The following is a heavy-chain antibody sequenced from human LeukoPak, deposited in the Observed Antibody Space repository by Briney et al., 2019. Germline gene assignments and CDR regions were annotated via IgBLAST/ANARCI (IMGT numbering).Heavy chain of an antibody. CDR1: GGTISSGSYY. CDR3: ARDWGSGYVPN. J-gene: IGHJ4*02. CDR2: IYTSGST. V-gene: IGHV4-61*02. Sequence: SETLSLTCTVSGGTISSGSYYWSWIRQPAGKGLEWIGRIYTSGSTNYNPSLKSRVTMSVDTSKNQFSLKLSSVTAADTAVYYCARDWGSGYVPNWGQGTLVTVSS. D-gene: IGHD2-2*01.